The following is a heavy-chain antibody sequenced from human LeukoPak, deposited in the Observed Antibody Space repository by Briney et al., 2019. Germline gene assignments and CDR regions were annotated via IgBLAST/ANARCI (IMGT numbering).Heavy chain of an antibody. CDR3: ARGSWRFDYGDSGFDP. J-gene: IGHJ5*02. D-gene: IGHD4-17*01. CDR2: IRYDGSNK. CDR1: GFTFSSYE. V-gene: IGHV3-30*02. Sequence: GGSLRLSCAVSGFTFSSYEMNWVRQAPGKGLEWVTFIRYDGSNKYYAGSVKGRFTISRDNSKNTLYLQMNSLRAEDTAVYYCARGSWRFDYGDSGFDPWGQGTLVTVSS.